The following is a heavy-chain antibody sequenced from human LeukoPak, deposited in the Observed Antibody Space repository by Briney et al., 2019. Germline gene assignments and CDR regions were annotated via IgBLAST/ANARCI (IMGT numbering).Heavy chain of an antibody. CDR2: MYHGGST. CDR3: ARDVGSPYCSGGSCPLGY. D-gene: IGHD2-15*01. J-gene: IGHJ4*02. CDR1: GGSISTYY. V-gene: IGHV4-59*01. Sequence: SETLSLTCTVSGGSISTYYWTWIRQPPGKGLEWIGYMYHGGSTNYNPSLKSRVTISGGTSKNQFSLKLSSVTAADTAVYYCARDVGSPYCSGGSCPLGYWGQGILVTVSS.